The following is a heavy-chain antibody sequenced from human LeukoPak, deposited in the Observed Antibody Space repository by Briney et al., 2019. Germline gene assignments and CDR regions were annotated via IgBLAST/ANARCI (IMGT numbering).Heavy chain of an antibody. CDR2: ISDNSYWI. J-gene: IGHJ5*02. CDR3: ARGALAAGERLKNNWFDP. V-gene: IGHV3-21*01. Sequence: PGGSLRLSCATSGFTFSTYSMSWVRQAPGKGLEWVSSISDNSYWIYYADSVEGRFIISRDNAKNSLYLQMNSLRAEDTALYYCARGALAAGERLKNNWFDPWGQGTLVTVSS. CDR1: GFTFSTYS. D-gene: IGHD6-13*01.